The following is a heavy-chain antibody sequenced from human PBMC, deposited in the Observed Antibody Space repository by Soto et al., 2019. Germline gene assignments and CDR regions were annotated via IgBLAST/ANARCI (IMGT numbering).Heavy chain of an antibody. V-gene: IGHV3-74*01. CDR3: TRGTHVNYSLLDY. D-gene: IGHD5-18*01. CDR2: INSDGNSI. J-gene: IGHJ4*02. Sequence: GGSRRFSCAACGFTLSTYWMHWVRQAPGKGLVWVSRINSDGNSISFADSVKGRFTISRDNAKNTLYLQMNNLRAEDTAVYYCTRGTHVNYSLLDYWGQGTLVTVSS. CDR1: GFTLSTYW.